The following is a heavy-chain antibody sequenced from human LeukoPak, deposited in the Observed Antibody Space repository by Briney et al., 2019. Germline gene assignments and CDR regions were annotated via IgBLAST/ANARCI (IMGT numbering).Heavy chain of an antibody. CDR2: INTDNGNT. J-gene: IGHJ3*02. CDR1: GYTFTHYH. D-gene: IGHD3-22*01. Sequence: GASVKVSCKASGYTFTHYHFSWVRQAPGQGLEWMGWINTDNGNTNYAQKFQGRLTMTTDTSTTTAYMELRSLRSDDTAVYYCARGDDSSPDAFDIWGQGTMVTVSS. V-gene: IGHV1-18*01. CDR3: ARGDDSSPDAFDI.